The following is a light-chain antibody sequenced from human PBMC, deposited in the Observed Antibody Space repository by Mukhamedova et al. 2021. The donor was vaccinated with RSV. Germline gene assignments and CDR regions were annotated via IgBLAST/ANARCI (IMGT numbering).Light chain of an antibody. J-gene: IGKJ4*01. CDR2: AVS. CDR3: LQDYSYPLT. Sequence: WYQRRVHGKAPKLLIYAVSTLQNGVPSRFSGSGSGTAFTLTISSLQPEDFATYFCLQDYSYPLTFGGGTRVQTK. V-gene: IGKV1-6*01.